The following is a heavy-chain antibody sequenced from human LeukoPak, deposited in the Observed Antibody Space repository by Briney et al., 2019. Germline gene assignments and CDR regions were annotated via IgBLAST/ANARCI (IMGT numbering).Heavy chain of an antibody. CDR2: IIPIFGTA. CDR3: ARVRKDTAMVFDY. CDR1: GGTFSSYA. V-gene: IGHV1-69*06. Sequence: SVKVSCKASGGTFSSYAISWVRQAPGQGLEWMGGIIPIFGTANYAQKFLGRVTITADKSTSTAYMELSSLRSEDTAVYYCARVRKDTAMVFDYWGQGTLVTASS. D-gene: IGHD5-18*01. J-gene: IGHJ4*02.